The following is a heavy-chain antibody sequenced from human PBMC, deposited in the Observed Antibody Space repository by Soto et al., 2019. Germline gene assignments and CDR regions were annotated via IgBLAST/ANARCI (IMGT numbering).Heavy chain of an antibody. Sequence: QVQLVESGGGVVQPGRSLRLSCAASGFTFSSYARHWVRQAPGKGLEWVAVISYDGSNKYYADSVKGRFTISRDNSKNTLYLQMNSLRAEDTAVYYCARDGGYDGYWYFDLWGRGTLVTVSS. D-gene: IGHD5-12*01. J-gene: IGHJ2*01. CDR1: GFTFSSYA. CDR3: ARDGGYDGYWYFDL. CDR2: ISYDGSNK. V-gene: IGHV3-30-3*01.